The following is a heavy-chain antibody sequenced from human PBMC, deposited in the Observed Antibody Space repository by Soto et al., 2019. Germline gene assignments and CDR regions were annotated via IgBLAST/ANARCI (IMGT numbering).Heavy chain of an antibody. J-gene: IGHJ4*02. CDR2: ISNSGSTI. Sequence: EVQLVESGGGLVQPGGSLRLSCAASGFTFSSYSMNWVRQAPGKGLEWVSYISNSGSTIYSADSVKGRFTISRDNAKNSLYLQMNSLRAEDTAVYYCARALSSGSPEDDYWGQGTLVTVS. CDR1: GFTFSSYS. CDR3: ARALSSGSPEDDY. V-gene: IGHV3-48*01. D-gene: IGHD6-19*01.